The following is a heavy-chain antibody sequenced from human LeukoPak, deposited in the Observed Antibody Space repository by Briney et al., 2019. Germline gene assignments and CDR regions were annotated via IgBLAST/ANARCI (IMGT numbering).Heavy chain of an antibody. D-gene: IGHD2-2*03. Sequence: SVKVSCKASGGTFSSYAISWVRQAPGQGLEWMGGIIPIFGTANYAQKFQGRVTITADESTSTAYMELSSLRSEDTAVYYCAREPGYCSSTSCGYWGQGTLVTVSS. V-gene: IGHV1-69*13. CDR3: AREPGYCSSTSCGY. CDR2: IIPIFGTA. CDR1: GGTFSSYA. J-gene: IGHJ4*02.